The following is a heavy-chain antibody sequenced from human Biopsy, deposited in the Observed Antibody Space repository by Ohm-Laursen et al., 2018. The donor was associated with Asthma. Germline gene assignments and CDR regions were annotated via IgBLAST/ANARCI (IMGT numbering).Heavy chain of an antibody. Sequence: SLRLSCAAYGVDLSSYGMNWVRQAPGKGLDWVAVISFDGSNKNYTDSVKGRFTISSDNSRNTLHLQMNSLRAEDTAVYYCAKDVFPGWELRRGPDYWGQGTLVTVSS. CDR3: AKDVFPGWELRRGPDY. CDR2: ISFDGSNK. V-gene: IGHV3-30*18. D-gene: IGHD1-26*01. J-gene: IGHJ4*02. CDR1: GVDLSSYG.